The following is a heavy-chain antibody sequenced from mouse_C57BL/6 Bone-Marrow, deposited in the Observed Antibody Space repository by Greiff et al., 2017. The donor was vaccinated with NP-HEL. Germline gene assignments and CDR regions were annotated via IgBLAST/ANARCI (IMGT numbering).Heavy chain of an antibody. CDR2: IWSGGST. J-gene: IGHJ3*01. V-gene: IGHV2-2*01. Sequence: QVHVKQSGPGLVQPSQSLSITCTVSGFSLTSYGVHWVRQSPGKGLEWLGVIWSGGSTDYNAAFISRLSISKDNSKSQVFFKMNSLQADDTAIYYCASYYYDDGGFAYWGQGTLVTVSA. D-gene: IGHD2-4*01. CDR1: GFSLTSYG. CDR3: ASYYYDDGGFAY.